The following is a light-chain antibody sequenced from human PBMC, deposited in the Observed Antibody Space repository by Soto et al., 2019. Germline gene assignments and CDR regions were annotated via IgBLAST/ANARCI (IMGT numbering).Light chain of an antibody. CDR3: MQALQTPPT. CDR2: LGS. J-gene: IGKJ1*01. Sequence: DIVMPPSPLSLPVTPGAPASISCRSSQSLLHSNGYNYLDWYLQKPGQSPQLLIYLGSNRASGVPDRFSGSGSGTDLTLKISRVEAEDVGVYYCMQALQTPPTFGQGTKVEIK. V-gene: IGKV2-28*01. CDR1: QSLLHSNGYNY.